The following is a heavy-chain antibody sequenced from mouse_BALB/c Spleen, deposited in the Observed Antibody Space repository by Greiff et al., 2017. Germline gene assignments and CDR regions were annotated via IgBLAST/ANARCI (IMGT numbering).Heavy chain of an antibody. V-gene: IGHV14-3*02. D-gene: IGHD2-4*01. CDR2: IDPANGNT. J-gene: IGHJ3*01. Sequence: VQLKESGAELVKPGASVKLSCTASGFNIKDTYMHWVKQRPEQGLEWIGRIDPANGNTKYDPKFQGKATITADTSSNTAYLQLSSLTSEDTAVYYCGDYPFAYWGQGTLVTVSA. CDR1: GFNIKDTY. CDR3: GDYPFAY.